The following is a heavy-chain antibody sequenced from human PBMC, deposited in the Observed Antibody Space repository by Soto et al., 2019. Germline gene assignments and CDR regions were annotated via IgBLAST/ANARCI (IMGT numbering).Heavy chain of an antibody. V-gene: IGHV5-51*01. CDR3: AAGSDYGGAFLY. CDR2: IFPGDSDT. D-gene: IGHD6-25*01. Sequence: GESLKISCKADGYSFTTSWIGWVRQVPGKGLEWMGVIFPGDSDTRYSPSFGGHVSISADKSITSAYLEWSTLKASDTAIYYCAAGSDYGGAFLYWGQGSLVTVSS. CDR1: GYSFTTSW. J-gene: IGHJ4*02.